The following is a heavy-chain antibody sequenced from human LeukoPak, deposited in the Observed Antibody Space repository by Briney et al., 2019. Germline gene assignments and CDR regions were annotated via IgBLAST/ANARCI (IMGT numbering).Heavy chain of an antibody. CDR1: GGSITSYY. CDR2: IHYSGTT. D-gene: IGHD6-13*01. Sequence: SETLSLTCTVSGGSITSYYWSWIRQPPGKGLEWIGDIHYSGTTNYNPSLKSRVTISVDTSKNQFSLKLSSVTAADTAVYYCARGRAAAGTPFDYWGQGTQVTVSS. V-gene: IGHV4-59*01. J-gene: IGHJ4*02. CDR3: ARGRAAAGTPFDY.